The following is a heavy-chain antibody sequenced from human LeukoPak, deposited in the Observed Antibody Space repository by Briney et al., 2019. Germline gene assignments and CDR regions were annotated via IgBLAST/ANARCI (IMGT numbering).Heavy chain of an antibody. Sequence: GGSLRLSCAASGFTFSGSSIHWVHQAPGKGLEWVSVIYSGGRTSYADSVKGRFTISRDNSKNTLYLQMNSLRAEDTAVYYCARGEFGELKYWGQGTPVTVSS. J-gene: IGHJ4*02. CDR2: IYSGGRT. D-gene: IGHD3-10*01. V-gene: IGHV3-53*01. CDR3: ARGEFGELKY. CDR1: GFTFSGSS.